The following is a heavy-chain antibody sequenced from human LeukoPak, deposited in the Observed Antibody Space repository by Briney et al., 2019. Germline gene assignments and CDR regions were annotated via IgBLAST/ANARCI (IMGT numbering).Heavy chain of an antibody. D-gene: IGHD3-9*01. V-gene: IGHV3-20*01. CDR1: GFTFDDYG. Sequence: GSLRLSCAASGFTFDDYGMSWVRQAPGKGLEWVSGINWNGGSTGYADSVKGRFTISRDNTKNSLYLQMNSLRAEDTALYHCARSLNYDILTGHRAFDIWGQGTMVTVSS. CDR3: ARSLNYDILTGHRAFDI. CDR2: INWNGGST. J-gene: IGHJ3*02.